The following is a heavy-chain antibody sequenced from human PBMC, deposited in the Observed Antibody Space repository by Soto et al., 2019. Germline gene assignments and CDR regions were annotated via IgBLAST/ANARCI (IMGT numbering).Heavy chain of an antibody. V-gene: IGHV1-46*01. D-gene: IGHD6-13*01. CDR3: AKGSALSSSWFLAGRFFDP. CDR2: INPSSGGT. Sequence: GASVKVSCKASGYTFTTYYIHWVRQAPGQGLEWMGMINPSSGGTNYAQKFQGRVTMTRDTSTSTVYMELSSLTSDDTAAFYCAKGSALSSSWFLAGRFFDPWGQGTLVTVSS. CDR1: GYTFTTYY. J-gene: IGHJ5*01.